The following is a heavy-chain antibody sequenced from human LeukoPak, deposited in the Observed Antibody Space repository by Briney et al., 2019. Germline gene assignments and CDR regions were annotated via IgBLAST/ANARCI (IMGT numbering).Heavy chain of an antibody. Sequence: PGGSLRLSCAASGFTFSNYGMHWVRQAPGKGLEWVAVIWYDGSNKYYADSVKGRFTISRDNSKNTLYLQMNSLRAEDTAVYYCARGYYDILTGSPWAPGAFDIWGQGTMVTVSS. CDR1: GFTFSNYG. V-gene: IGHV3-33*01. CDR3: ARGYYDILTGSPWAPGAFDI. CDR2: IWYDGSNK. D-gene: IGHD3-9*01. J-gene: IGHJ3*02.